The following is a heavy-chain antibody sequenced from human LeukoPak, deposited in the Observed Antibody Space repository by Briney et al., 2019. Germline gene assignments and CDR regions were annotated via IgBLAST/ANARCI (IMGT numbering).Heavy chain of an antibody. CDR1: GDSISSSSSY. CDR2: IYYSGST. Sequence: SETLSLTCTVSGDSISSSSSYWGWIRQPPGEGLEWIGSIYYSGSTYYNPSLKSRVTISVDTSKNQFSLKLSSVTAADTAVYYCARDPTYYDFWSGNFDYWGQGTLVTVSS. J-gene: IGHJ4*02. V-gene: IGHV4-39*07. D-gene: IGHD3-3*01. CDR3: ARDPTYYDFWSGNFDY.